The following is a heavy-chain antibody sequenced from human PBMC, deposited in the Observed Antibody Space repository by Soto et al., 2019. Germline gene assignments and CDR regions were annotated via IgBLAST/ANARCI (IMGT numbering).Heavy chain of an antibody. V-gene: IGHV1-8*01. CDR2: MNPNSGNT. J-gene: IGHJ6*03. D-gene: IGHD4-4*01. Sequence: ASVKVSCKASGYTFTSYDINWVRQATGQGLEWMGWMNPNSGNTGYAQKFQGRVTMTRNTSISTAYMELSSLRSEDTAVYYCARGVTTPSLYYYYYMDVWGKGTTVTVSS. CDR3: ARGVTTPSLYYYYYMDV. CDR1: GYTFTSYD.